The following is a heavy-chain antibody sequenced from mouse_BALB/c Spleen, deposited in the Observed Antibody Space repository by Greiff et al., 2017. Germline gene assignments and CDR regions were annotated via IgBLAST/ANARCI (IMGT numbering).Heavy chain of an antibody. V-gene: IGHV1-66*01. CDR3: ARDGSSYGFAD. J-gene: IGHJ3*01. Sequence: VQLQQSGPELVKPGASVKISCKASGFSFTSYYIHWVKQRPGQGLEWIGWIFPGSGNTKYTEKFKGKATLTADTSSSTAYMQLSSLTSEDSAVYFSARDGSSYGFADWGQGTLVTVSA. D-gene: IGHD1-1*01. CDR1: GFSFTSYY. CDR2: IFPGSGNT.